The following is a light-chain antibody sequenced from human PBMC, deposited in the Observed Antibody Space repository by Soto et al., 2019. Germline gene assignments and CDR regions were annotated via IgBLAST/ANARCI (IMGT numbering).Light chain of an antibody. CDR2: DDS. CDR1: NIGSKN. Sequence: SYELTQPPSVSVAPGQTARIACGGNNIGSKNVHWYQQKPGQAPVLVVYDDSDRPSGIPERFSGSNSENTATLTISRVEAGDEADYYCQVWDDSRDHYGFGTGTKVTVL. CDR3: QVWDDSRDHYG. J-gene: IGLJ1*01. V-gene: IGLV3-21*02.